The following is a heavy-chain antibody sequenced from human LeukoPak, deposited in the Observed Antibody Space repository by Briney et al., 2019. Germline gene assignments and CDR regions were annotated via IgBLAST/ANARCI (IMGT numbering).Heavy chain of an antibody. D-gene: IGHD6-19*01. CDR3: AKDGTVAGYLDY. Sequence: GGSLRLSCAASGFTFSSYAMSWVRQAPGKGLEWVSAISGSGGSTYYADSVKGRFTISRDNSKNTLYLQMNSLSAEDTAVYYCAKDGTVAGYLDYWGQGTLVTVSS. CDR1: GFTFSSYA. J-gene: IGHJ4*02. V-gene: IGHV3-23*01. CDR2: ISGSGGST.